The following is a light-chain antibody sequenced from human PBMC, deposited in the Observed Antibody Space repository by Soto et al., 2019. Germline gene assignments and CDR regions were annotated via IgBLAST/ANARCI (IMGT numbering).Light chain of an antibody. CDR2: STY. CDR1: TGAVTSDYY. CDR3: LLYHGAAQV. V-gene: IGLV7-43*01. J-gene: IGLJ3*02. Sequence: QTVVTQEPSLTVSPGGTVTLTCASCTGAVTSDYYPNWLQQKPGQAPRSLIHSTYTRHFWTPARFSGSLLGGKAALTVSDVQPEDEADYYCLLYHGAAQVFGGGTKLTVL.